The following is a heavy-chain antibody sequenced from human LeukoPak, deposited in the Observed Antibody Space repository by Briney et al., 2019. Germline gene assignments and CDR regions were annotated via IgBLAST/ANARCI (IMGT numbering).Heavy chain of an antibody. Sequence: ASVKVSCKASGYTFTGYYMHWVRQAPGQRLEWMGWSNPNSSGTNYAQKFQGRVTMTRATPISTAYMERSRLRSDDTAVYYCARYQHHPSAADDYWGQGTLVTVSS. CDR2: SNPNSSGT. V-gene: IGHV1-2*02. CDR3: ARYQHHPSAADDY. CDR1: GYTFTGYY. D-gene: IGHD6-13*01. J-gene: IGHJ4*02.